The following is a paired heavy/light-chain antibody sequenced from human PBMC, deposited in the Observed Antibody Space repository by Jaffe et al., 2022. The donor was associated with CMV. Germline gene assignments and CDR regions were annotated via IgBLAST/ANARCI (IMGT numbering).Light chain of an antibody. CDR2: KAS. CDR1: QSIDRW. Sequence: DIHMTQSPSTVSASVGDSVTITCRASQSIDRWLAWYQQKPGKGPKLLIYKASILGNEVPSRFGGSGSGTEFTLTISSLQPDDSATYYCQQYNGNSGTFGQGTKVEIK. CDR3: QQYNGNSGT. V-gene: IGKV1-5*03. J-gene: IGKJ1*01.
Heavy chain of an antibody. D-gene: IGHD1-26*01. CDR1: GFTFSVFG. CDR2: IWYDGSYE. V-gene: IGHV3-33*01. CDR3: ARGKNWEVPDIERAFDI. Sequence: QVHLVESGGGVVQPGRSLRLSCAASGFTFSVFGIHWVRQAPGKGLEWVALIWYDGSYEYYADSLKGRFTISRDNSKNTVYLQMNSLRADDTAMYYCARGKNWEVPDIERAFDIWGPGTMVTVSS. J-gene: IGHJ3*02.